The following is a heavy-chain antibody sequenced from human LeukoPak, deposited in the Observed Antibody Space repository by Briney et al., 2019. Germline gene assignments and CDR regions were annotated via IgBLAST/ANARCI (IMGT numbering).Heavy chain of an antibody. CDR1: GFSFSSFA. Sequence: PGGSLGLSCAASGFSFSSFALHWVRQAPGKGLEWVAATSPAGNEIYYADSVKGRFTISRDNSNNTLYLQMNSLRPEDTAVYYCARVEMPIIAVFDYWGQGTLVTVSS. J-gene: IGHJ4*02. D-gene: IGHD5-24*01. CDR3: ARVEMPIIAVFDY. V-gene: IGHV3-30*01. CDR2: TSPAGNEI.